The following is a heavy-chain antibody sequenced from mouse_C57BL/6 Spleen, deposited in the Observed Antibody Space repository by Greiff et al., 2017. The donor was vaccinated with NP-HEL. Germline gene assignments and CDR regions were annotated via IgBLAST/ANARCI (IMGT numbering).Heavy chain of an antibody. CDR1: GYTFTSYW. Sequence: VKLQESGAELVKPGASVKLSCKASGYTFTSYWMQWVKQRPGQGLEWIGEIDPSDSYTNYNQKFKGKATLTVDTSSSTAYMQLSSLTSEDSAVYYCARSYEDYWGQGTTLTVSS. J-gene: IGHJ2*01. CDR2: IDPSDSYT. V-gene: IGHV1-50*01. CDR3: ARSYEDY. D-gene: IGHD2-3*01.